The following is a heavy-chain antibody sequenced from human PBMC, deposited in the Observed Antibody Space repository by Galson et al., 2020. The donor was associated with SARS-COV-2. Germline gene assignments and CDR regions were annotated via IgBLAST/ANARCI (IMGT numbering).Heavy chain of an antibody. J-gene: IGHJ6*03. D-gene: IGHD5-12*01. CDR3: ARGVTTIDYYYMDV. V-gene: IGHV4-30-2*01. Sequence: SETLSLTCAVSGDSISSGGYSWSWIRQPQGKGLEWIGYIYHSGSTFFNPSLKSRVAISLDRSNNHFSLILTSVTAADTAVYYCARGVTTIDYYYMDVWGKGTTVTISS. CDR1: GDSISSGGYS. CDR2: IYHSGST.